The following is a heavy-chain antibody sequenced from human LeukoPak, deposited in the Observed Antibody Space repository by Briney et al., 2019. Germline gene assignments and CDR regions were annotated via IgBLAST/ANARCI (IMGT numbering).Heavy chain of an antibody. Sequence: SETLSLTCTVSGGSISSSSYYWGWIRQPPGKGLEWIGSIYYSGSTYYNPSLKSRVTISVDTSKNQFSLKLSSVTAADTAVYYCARMGGGATYDPWGQGTLVTVSS. CDR2: IYYSGST. J-gene: IGHJ5*02. CDR3: ARMGGGATYDP. V-gene: IGHV4-39*01. CDR1: GGSISSSSYY. D-gene: IGHD1-26*01.